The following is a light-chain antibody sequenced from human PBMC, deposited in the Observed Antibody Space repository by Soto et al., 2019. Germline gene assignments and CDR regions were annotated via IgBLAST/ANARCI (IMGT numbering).Light chain of an antibody. Sequence: QSALTQPRSVSGSPGQSVTISCTGTSSVVGGYNHVSWYQQHPGKAPKLMINDVSKRPSGVPDRFSGSKSGNMASLTISGLQAEDEADYYCCSYAGSYTVVFGGGTKLTVL. CDR2: DVS. V-gene: IGLV2-11*01. J-gene: IGLJ2*01. CDR3: CSYAGSYTVV. CDR1: SSVVGGYNH.